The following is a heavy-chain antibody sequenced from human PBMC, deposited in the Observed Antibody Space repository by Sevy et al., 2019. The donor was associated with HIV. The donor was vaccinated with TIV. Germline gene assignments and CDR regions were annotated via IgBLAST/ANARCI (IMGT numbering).Heavy chain of an antibody. D-gene: IGHD3-3*01. J-gene: IGHJ4*02. Sequence: GGSLRLSCAASGFTFSSYGMHWVRQAPGKGLEWVAVIWYDGSNKYYADSVKGRFTISRDNSKNTLYLQMNSLRAEDTAVYYCAGGVYDFWSGYYNGPLYYFDYWGQGTLVTVSS. CDR2: IWYDGSNK. CDR3: AGGVYDFWSGYYNGPLYYFDY. V-gene: IGHV3-33*01. CDR1: GFTFSSYG.